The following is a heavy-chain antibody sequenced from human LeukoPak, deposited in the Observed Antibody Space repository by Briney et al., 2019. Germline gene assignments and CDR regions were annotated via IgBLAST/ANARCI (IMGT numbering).Heavy chain of an antibody. D-gene: IGHD3-10*01. CDR2: IYQSGNT. CDR3: AKSNGYGLVDI. CDR1: GYSINSGYY. Sequence: SETLSLICTVSGYSINSGYYWGWIRQPPGKGLEWIGNIYQSGNTYYNPSLKSLVTISVDTSQNQFSLKLNSVTPADTAVYYCAKSNGYGLVDIWGQGTMVTVSS. J-gene: IGHJ3*02. V-gene: IGHV4-38-2*02.